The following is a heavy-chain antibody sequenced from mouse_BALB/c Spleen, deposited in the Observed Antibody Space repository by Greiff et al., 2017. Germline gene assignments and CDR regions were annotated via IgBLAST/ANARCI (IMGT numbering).Heavy chain of an antibody. D-gene: IGHD1-2*01. CDR2: IYPGNGDT. J-gene: IGHJ1*01. Sequence: QVQLQQPGAELVKPGASVKMSCKASGYTFTSYNMHWVKQTPGQGLEWIGAIYPGNGDTSYNQKFKGKATLTADKSSSTAYMQLSSLTSEDSAVYYCARSSLLRPHWYFDVWGAGTTVTVSS. CDR1: GYTFTSYN. CDR3: ARSSLLRPHWYFDV. V-gene: IGHV1-12*01.